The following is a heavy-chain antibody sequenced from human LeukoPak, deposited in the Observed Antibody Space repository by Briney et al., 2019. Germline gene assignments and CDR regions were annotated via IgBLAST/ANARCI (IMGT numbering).Heavy chain of an antibody. CDR2: IYHSGST. CDR3: ARACSGGSCYPYYYYGMDV. J-gene: IGHJ6*02. Sequence: SEILSLTCAVSGGSISSGGYSWSWIRQPPGKGLEWIGYIYHSGSTYYNPSLKSRVTISVDRSKDQFSLKLSSVTAADTAVYYCARACSGGSCYPYYYYGMDVWGQGTTVTVSS. V-gene: IGHV4-30-2*01. CDR1: GGSISSGGYS. D-gene: IGHD2-15*01.